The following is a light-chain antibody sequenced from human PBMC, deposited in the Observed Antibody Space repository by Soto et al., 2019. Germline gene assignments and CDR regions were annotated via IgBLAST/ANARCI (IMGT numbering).Light chain of an antibody. Sequence: QSVLTQPASVSGSPGQSITISCTGTSSDVGGYKFVSWYQQHPGRAPKVIISDVSHRPSGVSNRFSGSKSGNTASLTISGLQAEDEADYYCCSYTSSSTYVFGTGTKVTVL. CDR2: DVS. V-gene: IGLV2-14*03. CDR3: CSYTSSSTYV. J-gene: IGLJ1*01. CDR1: SSDVGGYKF.